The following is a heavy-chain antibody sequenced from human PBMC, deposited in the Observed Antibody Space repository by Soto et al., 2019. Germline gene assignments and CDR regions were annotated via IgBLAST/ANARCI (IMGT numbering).Heavy chain of an antibody. CDR2: IDPSDSYT. V-gene: IGHV5-10-1*01. D-gene: IGHD2-2*01. Sequence: LGESLKISCKGSGYRFTSYWISWVRQMPGKGLEWMGRIDPSDSYTNYSPSFQGHVTISADKSISTAYLQWSSLKASDTAMYYCASQLGYCSSTSCPEGYYYGMDVWGQGTTVTVSS. CDR3: ASQLGYCSSTSCPEGYYYGMDV. J-gene: IGHJ6*02. CDR1: GYRFTSYW.